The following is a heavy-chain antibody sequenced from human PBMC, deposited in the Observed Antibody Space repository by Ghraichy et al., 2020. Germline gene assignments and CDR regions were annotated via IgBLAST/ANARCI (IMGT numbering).Heavy chain of an antibody. Sequence: GGSLRLSCATSGFTFSQYTVHWVRQAPGEGPEWLARSNENYADSVKGRFTLSRDSSKNTLYLQMSSLRVEDTAVYFCARENSPVAARSFDYWGQGTLITVSS. CDR3: ARENSPVAARSFDY. J-gene: IGHJ4*02. D-gene: IGHD2-15*01. V-gene: IGHV3-33*01. CDR2: SNE. CDR1: GFTFSQYT.